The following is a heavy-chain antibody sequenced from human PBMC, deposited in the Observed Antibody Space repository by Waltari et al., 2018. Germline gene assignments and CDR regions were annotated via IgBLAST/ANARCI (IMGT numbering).Heavy chain of an antibody. D-gene: IGHD6-13*01. CDR3: ARGGYSSSWFYRVGYYYYMDV. J-gene: IGHJ6*03. Sequence: EVQLVESGGGLVQPGGSLRLSCAASGFTFSSYWMSWFRQAPGKGLEWVANIKQDGSEKYYVDSVKGRFTISRDNAKNSLYLQMNSLRAEDTAVYYCARGGYSSSWFYRVGYYYYMDVWGKGTTVTVSS. V-gene: IGHV3-7*01. CDR1: GFTFSSYW. CDR2: IKQDGSEK.